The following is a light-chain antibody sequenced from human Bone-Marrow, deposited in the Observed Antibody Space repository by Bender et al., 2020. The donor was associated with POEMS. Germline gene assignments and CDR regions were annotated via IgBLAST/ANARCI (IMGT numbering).Light chain of an antibody. CDR2: DVT. CDR1: SSDVGVYNL. Sequence: QSALTQPASVSGSPGQSITISCTGTSSDVGVYNLVSWYQQHPGKAPKLMIYDVTNRPSGVSNRFSGSKSGRTASLAITGLQAEDEGDYYCQSYDNSLGGWVFGGGTKLTVL. V-gene: IGLV2-14*02. CDR3: QSYDNSLGGWV. J-gene: IGLJ3*02.